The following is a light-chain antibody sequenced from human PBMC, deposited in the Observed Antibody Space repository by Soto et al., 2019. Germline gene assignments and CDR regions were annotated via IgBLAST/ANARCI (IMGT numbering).Light chain of an antibody. CDR3: QLYNTYSGT. CDR1: QSISSW. V-gene: IGKV1-5*03. J-gene: IGKJ1*01. CDR2: RAS. Sequence: DIQMTQSPSTLSASVGDTVTITCRASQSISSWLAWYQQKPGKAPKLLIYRASTLQSGVPSRFSASGSGTEFILTISSLQPDDFATYYCQLYNTYSGTFGQGTKVDNK.